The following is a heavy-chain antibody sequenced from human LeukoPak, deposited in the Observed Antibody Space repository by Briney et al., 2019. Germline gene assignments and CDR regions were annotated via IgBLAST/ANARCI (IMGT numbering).Heavy chain of an antibody. Sequence: PGGSLRLSCAASGFTFDDYGMSWVRQAPGKGLEWVSGINWNGGSTGYADSVKGRFTISRDNAKNSLYLQMNSLRAEDTALYYCAKDRMGYCSSTSCYGGAFDIWGQGTMVTVSS. D-gene: IGHD2-2*01. V-gene: IGHV3-20*04. CDR1: GFTFDDYG. CDR2: INWNGGST. J-gene: IGHJ3*02. CDR3: AKDRMGYCSSTSCYGGAFDI.